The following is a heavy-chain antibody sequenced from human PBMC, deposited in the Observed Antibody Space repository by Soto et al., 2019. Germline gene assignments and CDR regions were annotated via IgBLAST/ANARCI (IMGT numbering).Heavy chain of an antibody. CDR2: ISSSSSYI. J-gene: IGHJ5*02. Sequence: GGSLRLSCAASGFTFSSYSMNWVRQAPGKGLGWVASISSSSSYIYYADSVKGRFTISRDNAKNSLYLQMNSLRAEDPAVYYCARDRMDCSSTSCYYLVDWFDPWGQGTLVTVSS. V-gene: IGHV3-21*01. D-gene: IGHD2-2*01. CDR3: ARDRMDCSSTSCYYLVDWFDP. CDR1: GFTFSSYS.